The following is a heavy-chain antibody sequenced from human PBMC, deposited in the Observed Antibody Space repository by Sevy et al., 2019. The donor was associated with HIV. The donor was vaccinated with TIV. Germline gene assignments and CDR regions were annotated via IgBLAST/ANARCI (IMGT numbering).Heavy chain of an antibody. CDR2: IRSKAYGGTT. J-gene: IGHJ6*02. V-gene: IGHV3-49*03. Sequence: GGSLRLSCTASGFTFGDYAMSWFRQAPGKGLEWVGFIRSKAYGGTTEYAAAVKGRLTTSRDDSKGIAYLQMNTLKTEDTAVYYCTRDPFYDILTGYWIDYYYYGMDVWGQGTTVTVSS. CDR3: TRDPFYDILTGYWIDYYYYGMDV. CDR1: GFTFGDYA. D-gene: IGHD3-9*01.